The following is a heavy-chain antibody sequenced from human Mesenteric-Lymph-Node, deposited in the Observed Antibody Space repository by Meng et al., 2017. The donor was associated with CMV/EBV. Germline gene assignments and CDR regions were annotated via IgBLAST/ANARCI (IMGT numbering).Heavy chain of an antibody. D-gene: IGHD1-7*01. CDR1: GDSITSGYYY. V-gene: IGHV4-39*07. CDR2: IYYSGST. CDR3: ARDRGWNYDGAFDI. J-gene: IGHJ3*02. Sequence: SETLSLTCTVSGDSITSGYYYWGWIRQPPGKGLEWIGSIYYSGSTYYNPSLKSRVTISVDTSKNQFSLKLSSVTAADTAVFYCARDRGWNYDGAFDIWGQGTMVTVS.